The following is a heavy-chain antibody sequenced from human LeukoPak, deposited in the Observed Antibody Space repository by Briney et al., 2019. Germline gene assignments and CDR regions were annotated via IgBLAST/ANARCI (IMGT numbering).Heavy chain of an antibody. CDR3: ARRDTAMVLDY. CDR2: INHSGST. J-gene: IGHJ4*02. CDR1: GGSFSGYY. D-gene: IGHD5-18*01. V-gene: IGHV4-34*01. Sequence: PSETLSLTCAVYGGSFSGYYWSRIRQPPGKGLEWIGEINHSGSTNYNPSLKSRVTISVDTSKNQFSLKLSSVTAADTAVYYCARRDTAMVLDYWGQGSLVTVYS.